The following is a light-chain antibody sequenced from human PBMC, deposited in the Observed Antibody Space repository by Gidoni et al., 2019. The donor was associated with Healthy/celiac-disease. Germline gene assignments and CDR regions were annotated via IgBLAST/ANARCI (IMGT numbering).Light chain of an antibody. Sequence: SYELTQPLSVSVALGQTARITGGGNNIGSKNVHWYQQKPGQAPVLVLDRDSNRPSGIPERFSGSNSGNTATLTISRAQAGDEADYYCQVWDSSTVVFGGGTKLTVL. V-gene: IGLV3-9*01. CDR3: QVWDSSTVV. CDR2: RDS. J-gene: IGLJ2*01. CDR1: NIGSKN.